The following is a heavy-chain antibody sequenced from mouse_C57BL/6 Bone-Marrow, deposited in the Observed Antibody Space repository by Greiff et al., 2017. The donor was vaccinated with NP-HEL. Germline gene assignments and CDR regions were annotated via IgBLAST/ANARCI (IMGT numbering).Heavy chain of an antibody. J-gene: IGHJ1*03. D-gene: IGHD1-1*01. Sequence: EVKLQESGPGLAKPSQTLSLTCSVTGYSITSDYWNWIRKFPGNKLEYMGYISYSGSTYYNPSLKSRISITRDTSKNQYYLQLNSVTTEDTATYYCARSLSYYGSSYDWYFDVWGTGTTVTVSS. CDR2: ISYSGST. CDR3: ARSLSYYGSSYDWYFDV. CDR1: GYSITSDY. V-gene: IGHV3-8*01.